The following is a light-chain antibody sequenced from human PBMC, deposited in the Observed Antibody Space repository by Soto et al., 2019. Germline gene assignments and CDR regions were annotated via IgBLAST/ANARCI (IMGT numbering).Light chain of an antibody. Sequence: EIVLTQSPGTLSLSPGERATLSCRASQSVSSSFLGWYQQKPDQAPRLLIYGASNRATGIPDRFSGSGSGTDFTLTISRLEPEDFAVYYCQQYGSSPKTFGQGTKLEIK. CDR2: GAS. J-gene: IGKJ2*01. CDR1: QSVSSSF. CDR3: QQYGSSPKT. V-gene: IGKV3-20*01.